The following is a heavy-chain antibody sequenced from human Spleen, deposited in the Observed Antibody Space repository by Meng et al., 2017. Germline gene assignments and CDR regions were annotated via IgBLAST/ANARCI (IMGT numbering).Heavy chain of an antibody. V-gene: IGHV4-61*08. CDR3: ARGGGLYGGKLYYFDY. CDR1: GFSLTTTGMR. CDR2: IYYSGST. D-gene: IGHD4-23*01. Sequence: SGPTLVKPTQTPTLTCTFSGFSLTTTGMRVSWIRQPPGKGLEWIGYIYYSGSTNYNPSLKSRVTISVDTSKNQFSLKLSSVTAADTAVYYCARGGGLYGGKLYYFDYWGQGTLVTVSS. J-gene: IGHJ4*02.